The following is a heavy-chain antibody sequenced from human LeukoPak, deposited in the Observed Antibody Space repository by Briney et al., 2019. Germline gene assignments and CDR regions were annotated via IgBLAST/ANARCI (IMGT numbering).Heavy chain of an antibody. CDR3: ARSRSSGGRYYDSTGYWARDAFDI. V-gene: IGHV1-46*01. J-gene: IGHJ3*02. CDR1: GYTFTSYY. Sequence: ASVKVSCKASGYTFTSYYMHWVRQAPGQGLEWMGIINPSGGSTTNAQKFQGRVTMTRDTSTSTVHMELSSLRSEDTAVYYCARSRSSGGRYYDSTGYWARDAFDIWGQGTMVTVSS. D-gene: IGHD3-22*01. CDR2: INPSGGST.